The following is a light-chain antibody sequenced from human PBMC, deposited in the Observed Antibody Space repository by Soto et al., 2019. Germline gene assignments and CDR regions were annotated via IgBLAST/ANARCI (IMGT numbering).Light chain of an antibody. CDR1: SSDVGSYNP. Sequence: QSALTQPASVSGSPGQSITISCTGTSSDVGSYNPVSWYQQHPGKAPKLMIYEGNKRPSGVSNRFSGSKSGNTASLTISGLQAEDEADYYCCSYAGSSTFYVFGTGTKVTVL. V-gene: IGLV2-23*01. CDR2: EGN. CDR3: CSYAGSSTFYV. J-gene: IGLJ1*01.